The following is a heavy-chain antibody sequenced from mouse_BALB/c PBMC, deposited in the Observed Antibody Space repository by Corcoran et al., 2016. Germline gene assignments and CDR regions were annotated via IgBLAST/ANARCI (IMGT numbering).Heavy chain of an antibody. V-gene: IGHV1S34*01. J-gene: IGHJ3*01. CDR2: ISCYNGAT. CDR3: ARGYGSSSLFAY. CDR1: GYSFTGYY. Sequence: LVKTGASVKISCKASGYSFTGYYMYWVKQSHEKSLEWIGYISCYNGATSYNQKFKGKATFTVDTSSSTAYMQFNSLTSEDSAVYYCARGYGSSSLFAYWGQGTLVTVSA. D-gene: IGHD1-1*01.